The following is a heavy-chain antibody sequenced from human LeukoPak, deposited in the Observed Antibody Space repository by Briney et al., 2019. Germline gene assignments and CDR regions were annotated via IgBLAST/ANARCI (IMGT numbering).Heavy chain of an antibody. CDR3: ASRISSGSSWYRPFDY. CDR1: GDSISTYY. D-gene: IGHD6-13*01. V-gene: IGHV4-59*01. J-gene: IGHJ4*02. CDR2: SYYSGST. Sequence: SETLSLTCSVSGDSISTYYWTWIRQPPGKGLERIGSSYYSGSTNYNPSLKSRVTISVDTSKNQFSLKLNSVTAADTAVYYCASRISSGSSWYRPFDYWGQGTLVTVSS.